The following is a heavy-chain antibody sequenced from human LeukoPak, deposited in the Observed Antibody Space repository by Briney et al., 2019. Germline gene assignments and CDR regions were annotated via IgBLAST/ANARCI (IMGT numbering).Heavy chain of an antibody. Sequence: GGSLRLSCAASGFTFSSYWMHWARQAPGKGLVWVSHINSDGSSRTYADSVKGRFTISRDNAKSTLYLQMNSLRAEDTAVYYCARHGSDAFDIWGQGTVVTVSS. CDR3: ARHGSDAFDI. J-gene: IGHJ3*02. CDR2: INSDGSSR. CDR1: GFTFSSYW. V-gene: IGHV3-74*01. D-gene: IGHD5-24*01.